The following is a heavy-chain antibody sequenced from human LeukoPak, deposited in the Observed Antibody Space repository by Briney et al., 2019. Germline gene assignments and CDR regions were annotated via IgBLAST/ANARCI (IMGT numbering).Heavy chain of an antibody. CDR2: ITSTSGDM. D-gene: IGHD3-10*01. Sequence: GGSLRLSCAASGSTFRSYSMNWVRQAPGKGLEWVSFITSTSGDMLYADSVKGRFTISRDNAKNTLYLQMNSLRAEDTAVYFCARAAGHYFDYWGQGSLLTVSS. CDR3: ARAAGHYFDY. V-gene: IGHV3-21*06. CDR1: GSTFRSYS. J-gene: IGHJ4*02.